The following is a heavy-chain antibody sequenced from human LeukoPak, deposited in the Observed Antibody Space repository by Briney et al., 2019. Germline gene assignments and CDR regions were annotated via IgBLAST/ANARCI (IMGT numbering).Heavy chain of an antibody. V-gene: IGHV3-23*01. CDR1: GFTLSSYA. CDR2: IDVTTGGS. D-gene: IGHD2-2*01. Sequence: AGGSLRLSXAASGFTLSSYAMSWVRQAPGKGLEWLSTIDVTTGGSYYADSVKGRFTISRDTFQNTLYLQLNSLRVDDTAVYYCAKVNYYQPYFWGQGTLVTVSS. J-gene: IGHJ4*02. CDR3: AKVNYYQPYF.